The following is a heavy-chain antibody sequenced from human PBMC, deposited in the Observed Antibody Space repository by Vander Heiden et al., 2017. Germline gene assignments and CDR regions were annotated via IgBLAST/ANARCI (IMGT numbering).Heavy chain of an antibody. D-gene: IGHD4-17*01. CDR3: AKGLEPLDDYFRYGMDV. V-gene: IGHV3-23*01. CDR2: ISGGGSST. J-gene: IGHJ6*02. Sequence: EVPLLDSGGGLVQRVGSMRLPSAGVAFTFSSYAISWVRQAPGKGLEWVSVISGGGSSTFYADSVKGRFTISRDNSEDTLFLQMNSLRAEDSAVYYCAKGLEPLDDYFRYGMDVWGQGTTVTVSS. CDR1: AFTFSSYA.